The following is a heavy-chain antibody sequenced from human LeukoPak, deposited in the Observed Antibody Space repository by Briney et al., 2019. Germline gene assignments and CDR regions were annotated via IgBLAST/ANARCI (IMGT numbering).Heavy chain of an antibody. D-gene: IGHD3-10*01. CDR1: GFAFNTYA. CDR2: IWHDGSHK. CDR3: ARDRRGVVDY. J-gene: IGHJ4*02. Sequence: GGSLRLSCAASGFAFNTYAMHWVRQAPGRGLEWVTLIWHDGSHKFYIDSVRGRFTISRDNSRNTVYLQMNGLRAEDTAVYYCARDRRGVVDYWGQGTLVTVSS. V-gene: IGHV3-33*01.